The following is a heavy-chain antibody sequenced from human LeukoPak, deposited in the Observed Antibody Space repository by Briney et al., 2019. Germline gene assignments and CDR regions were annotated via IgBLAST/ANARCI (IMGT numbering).Heavy chain of an antibody. Sequence: GGSLRLSCAASGFTFSTYNMNWVRQAPGKGLVWVSRISSDGSRTTYADSVKGRFTISRDNAKNTLYLQMNSLRAEDTAVFYCVRESYCSGGSCYSGRAFDIWGQGTMVTVSS. D-gene: IGHD2-15*01. CDR2: ISSDGSRT. CDR1: GFTFSTYN. CDR3: VRESYCSGGSCYSGRAFDI. J-gene: IGHJ3*02. V-gene: IGHV3-74*01.